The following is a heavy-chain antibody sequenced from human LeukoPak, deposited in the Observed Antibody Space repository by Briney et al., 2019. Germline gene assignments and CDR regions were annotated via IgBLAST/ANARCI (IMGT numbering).Heavy chain of an antibody. Sequence: ASVKVSCKASGYTFSGNFMHWVRQAPGQGLEWMGWINPNSGGTNYAQTFQGRVTMTRDTSINTAYMELSGPRSDDTAVYYCAKDSHCSTNSCQIGVFDIWGQGTVVTVSS. CDR1: GYTFSGNF. CDR3: AKDSHCSTNSCQIGVFDI. J-gene: IGHJ3*02. V-gene: IGHV1-2*02. D-gene: IGHD2-2*01. CDR2: INPNSGGT.